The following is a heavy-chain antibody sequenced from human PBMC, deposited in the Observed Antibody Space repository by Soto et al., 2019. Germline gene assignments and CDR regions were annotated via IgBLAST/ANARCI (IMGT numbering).Heavy chain of an antibody. Sequence: EVQLVESGGGLVQPGRSLRLSCAASGFTFDDYAMHWVRQAPGKGLEWVSGISWNSGSIGYADSVKGRFTISRDNAKNSLYLQMNSLRAEDTALYYCAARRTRYSSIHYYYYMDVWGKGTTVTVSS. CDR2: ISWNSGSI. CDR1: GFTFDDYA. D-gene: IGHD6-13*01. CDR3: AARRTRYSSIHYYYYMDV. J-gene: IGHJ6*03. V-gene: IGHV3-9*01.